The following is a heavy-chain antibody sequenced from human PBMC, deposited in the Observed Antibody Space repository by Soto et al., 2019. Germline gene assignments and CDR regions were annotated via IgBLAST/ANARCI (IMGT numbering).Heavy chain of an antibody. Sequence: GGSLRLSCAASGFTFSNAWLSWFRQAPGNGLEWVGLIKSKTDGGTTYYAAPVKGRFTISRDDSKNTLYLQVNSLKTEDTSVYYCTGGGGTNYYSGRDVWGQGTTVTV. CDR3: TGGGGTNYYSGRDV. D-gene: IGHD3-16*01. V-gene: IGHV3-15*01. CDR2: IKSKTDGGTT. CDR1: GFTFSNAW. J-gene: IGHJ6*02.